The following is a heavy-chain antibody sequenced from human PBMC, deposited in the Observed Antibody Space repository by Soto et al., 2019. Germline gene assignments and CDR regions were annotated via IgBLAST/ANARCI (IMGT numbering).Heavy chain of an antibody. V-gene: IGHV4-39*07. CDR2: IYYSGST. CDR3: ARYRREAVAGYTLDN. CDR1: GDSISSRSYY. D-gene: IGHD6-13*01. J-gene: IGHJ4*02. Sequence: PSETLSLTCTVTGDSISSRSYYWGWIRQPPGKGLEWIGSIYYSGSTNYNPSLKSRVTISEDTSKSQFSLKVNSMTAADTAVYYCARYRREAVAGYTLDNWGQGILVTVSS.